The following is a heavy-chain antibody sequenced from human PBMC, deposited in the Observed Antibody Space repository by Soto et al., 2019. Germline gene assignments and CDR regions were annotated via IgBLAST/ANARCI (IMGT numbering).Heavy chain of an antibody. CDR3: ARRDSGGFYRFFDS. J-gene: IGHJ4*02. V-gene: IGHV1-69*06. CDR2: TGSGTGPG. Sequence: ASVKVSCKASGGSLSTNPISWVRQAPGQGLEWMGGTGSGTGPGNHAQKFQGRLTVTADKCTSTVYMELTNLSSEDTAVYYCARRDSGGFYRFFDSWGQGTLVTVSS. D-gene: IGHD2-15*01. CDR1: GGSLSTNP.